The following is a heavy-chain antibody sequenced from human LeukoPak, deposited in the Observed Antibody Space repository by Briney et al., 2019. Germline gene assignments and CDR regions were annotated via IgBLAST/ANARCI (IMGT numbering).Heavy chain of an antibody. J-gene: IGHJ4*02. V-gene: IGHV1-69*05. CDR1: GGTFSSYA. CDR3: ARTAGIQLFDY. Sequence: SVKVSCKASGGTFSSYAISWVRQAPGQGLEWMGGIIPIFGTANYAQKFQGRVTMTRNTSMSTAYMELSSLRSEDTAVYYCARTAGIQLFDYWGQGTLVTVSS. CDR2: IIPIFGTA. D-gene: IGHD5-18*01.